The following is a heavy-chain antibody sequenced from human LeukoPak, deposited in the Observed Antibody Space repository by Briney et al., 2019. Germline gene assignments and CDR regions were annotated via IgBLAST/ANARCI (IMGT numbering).Heavy chain of an antibody. CDR3: ARGPLSRTAYYGMDV. J-gene: IGHJ6*02. V-gene: IGHV3-21*01. Sequence: GGSLRLSCAASGFTFSSYSMNWVRQAPGKGLEWVSSISSSSSYIYYADSVKGRFTISRDNAKNSLYLQMNSLRAEDTAVYYCARGPLSRTAYYGMDVWGQGTTVTVSS. CDR2: ISSSSSYI. CDR1: GFTFSSYS.